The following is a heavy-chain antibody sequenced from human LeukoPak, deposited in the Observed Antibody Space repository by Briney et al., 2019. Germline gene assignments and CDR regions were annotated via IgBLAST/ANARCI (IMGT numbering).Heavy chain of an antibody. CDR2: INTNTGNP. CDR3: ARAWANRANWFDP. CDR1: GYTFTSYG. V-gene: IGHV7-4-1*02. Sequence: ASVKVSCKASGYTFTSYGISWVRQAPGQGLEWMGWINTNTGNPTYVQGFTGRFVFSLDTSVSTAYLQISSLKAEDTAVYYCARAWANRANWFDPWGQGTLVTVSS. D-gene: IGHD1-14*01. J-gene: IGHJ5*02.